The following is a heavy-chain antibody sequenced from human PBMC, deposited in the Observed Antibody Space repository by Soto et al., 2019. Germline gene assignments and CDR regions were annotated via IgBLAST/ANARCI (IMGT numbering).Heavy chain of an antibody. CDR3: ARVRVYPLRPFDY. Sequence: GASVKVSCKASGHTFTGYYMHWVRQAPGQGLEWMGWINPNSGGTNYAQKFQGRVTMTRDTSISTAYMELSRLRSDDTAVYYCARVRVYPLRPFDYWGQGTLVTVSS. D-gene: IGHD2-8*01. CDR1: GHTFTGYY. J-gene: IGHJ4*02. CDR2: INPNSGGT. V-gene: IGHV1-2*02.